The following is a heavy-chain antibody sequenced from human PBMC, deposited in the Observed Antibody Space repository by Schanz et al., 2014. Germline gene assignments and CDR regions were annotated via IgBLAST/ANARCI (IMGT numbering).Heavy chain of an antibody. CDR1: GFTFDKYA. D-gene: IGHD3-10*01. Sequence: EVQLVESGGGLVQPGKSLRLSCAASGFTFDKYAMHWVRQAPGKGLEWVSVISWNSGTIGYADSVKGRFTISRDNAENTLFLQMNSLRADDTAMYYCARWFLIRGVILDSWGQGTLVTVSS. CDR3: ARWFLIRGVILDS. CDR2: ISWNSGTI. V-gene: IGHV3-9*01. J-gene: IGHJ4*02.